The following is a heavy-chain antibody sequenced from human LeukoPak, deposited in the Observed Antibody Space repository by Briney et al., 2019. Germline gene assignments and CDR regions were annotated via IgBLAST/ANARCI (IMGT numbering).Heavy chain of an antibody. CDR2: ISGSGGST. J-gene: IGHJ4*02. Sequence: GGSLRLSCAASGFTFTSYAMSWVRQAPGKGLEWVSSISGSGGSTFYVDSVKGRFTISRDNAKNTLYLQMNSLRAEDTALYYCAKDPQRGSPYYFDYWGQGTLVTVSS. CDR3: AKDPQRGSPYYFDY. D-gene: IGHD1-26*01. V-gene: IGHV3-23*01. CDR1: GFTFTSYA.